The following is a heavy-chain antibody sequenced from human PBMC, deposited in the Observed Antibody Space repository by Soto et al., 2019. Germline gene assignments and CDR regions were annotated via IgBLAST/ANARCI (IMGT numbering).Heavy chain of an antibody. CDR2: INHSGST. J-gene: IGHJ6*02. CDR1: GGSFSGYY. V-gene: IGHV4-34*01. D-gene: IGHD1-26*01. CDR3: ARVREGSGSYYYYYGMDV. Sequence: SETLSLTCAVYGGSFSGYYWSWIRQPPGKGLEWIGEINHSGSTNYNPSLKSRGTISVDTSTNQFSLKLSSVTAADTAVYYCARVREGSGSYYYYYGMDVWGQGTTVTVSS.